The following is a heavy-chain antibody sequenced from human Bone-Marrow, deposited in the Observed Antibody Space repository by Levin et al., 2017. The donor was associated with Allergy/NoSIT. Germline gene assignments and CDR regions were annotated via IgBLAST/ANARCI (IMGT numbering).Heavy chain of an antibody. CDR1: GFTFSDYY. D-gene: IGHD3-22*01. V-gene: IGHV3-11*05. J-gene: IGHJ4*02. CDR2: ISSSSSYT. Sequence: GESLKISCAASGFTFSDYYMSWIRQAPGKGLEWVSYISSSSSYTNYADSVKGRFTISRDNAKNSLYLQMNSLRAEDTAVYYCARDGGYDYYDSSGYFDYWGQGTLVTVSS. CDR3: ARDGGYDYYDSSGYFDY.